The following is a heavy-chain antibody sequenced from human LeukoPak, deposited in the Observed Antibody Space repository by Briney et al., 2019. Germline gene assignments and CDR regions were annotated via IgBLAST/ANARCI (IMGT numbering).Heavy chain of an antibody. CDR3: ARGVGVYSNYPTYYYYYYMDV. Sequence: PGGSLRLSCAASGFTFSSYSMSWIRQPPGKGLEWIGEINHGGSTNYIPSLKSRVTISVDTSKNQFSLKLSSVTAADTAVYYCARGVGVYSNYPTYYYYYYMDVWGKGTTVTVSS. V-gene: IGHV4-34*01. J-gene: IGHJ6*03. CDR2: INHGGST. D-gene: IGHD4-11*01. CDR1: GFTFSSYS.